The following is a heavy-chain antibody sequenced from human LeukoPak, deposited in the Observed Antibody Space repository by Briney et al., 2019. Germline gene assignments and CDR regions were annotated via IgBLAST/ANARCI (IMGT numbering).Heavy chain of an antibody. J-gene: IGHJ5*02. CDR3: ARATQPGFDP. V-gene: IGHV3-48*01. CDR2: ISSDSGAR. CDR1: GLTLSTHS. D-gene: IGHD2-15*01. Sequence: GGSLRLSCGASGLTLSTHSMNWVRQAPGKGLEWVSYISSDSGARYYADSVKGRFTISRDNAKNSLYLLMNSLRAEDTAVYYCARATQPGFDPWGQGTLVTVSS.